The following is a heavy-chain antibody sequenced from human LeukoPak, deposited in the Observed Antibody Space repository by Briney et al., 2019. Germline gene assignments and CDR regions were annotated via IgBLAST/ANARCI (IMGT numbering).Heavy chain of an antibody. Sequence: GASVKVSCKASGGTFSSYAISWVRQARGQGLEWMGGVIPIFGATNYAQKFQGRVTITADKSTSTSYMELSSLRSEDTAVYYCAREGGVRYFDWLPTNFDYWGQGTLVTVSS. J-gene: IGHJ4*02. CDR1: GGTFSSYA. D-gene: IGHD3-9*01. V-gene: IGHV1-69*06. CDR2: VIPIFGAT. CDR3: AREGGVRYFDWLPTNFDY.